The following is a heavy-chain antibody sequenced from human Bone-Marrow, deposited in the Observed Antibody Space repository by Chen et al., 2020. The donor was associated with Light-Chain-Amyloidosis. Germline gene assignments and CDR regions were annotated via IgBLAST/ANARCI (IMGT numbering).Heavy chain of an antibody. V-gene: IGHV3-23*04. J-gene: IGHJ4*02. CDR2: VSGSTVST. CDR3: TRKGGYFDF. Sequence: EVQLVEAGGGLVQPGGSLSLSCATSGFNFSSFGMSWVRQAPGKGLEWVSTVSGSTVSTYYAGAVKCRFIISRDNSKSTLYLQMNSLRAGDTAVYFCTRKGGYFDFWGQGSLVTVSS. D-gene: IGHD3-10*01. CDR1: GFNFSSFG.